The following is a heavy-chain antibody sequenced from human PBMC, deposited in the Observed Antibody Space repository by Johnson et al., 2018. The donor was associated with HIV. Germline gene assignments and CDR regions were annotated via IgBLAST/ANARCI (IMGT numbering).Heavy chain of an antibody. CDR1: RFTFDDYA. CDR3: VKEIASGYTNGGTLDI. CDR2: INWDGSST. J-gene: IGHJ3*02. D-gene: IGHD2-2*02. V-gene: IGHV3-43D*03. Sequence: VESGGGVVQPGGSLRLSCATSRFTFDDYAMHWVRQAPGKGLEWVSLINWDGSSTYYADSVKGRFTISRDNIRNSLYLQMNSLRPEDTALYYCVKEIASGYTNGGTLDIWGQGTMVTVSS.